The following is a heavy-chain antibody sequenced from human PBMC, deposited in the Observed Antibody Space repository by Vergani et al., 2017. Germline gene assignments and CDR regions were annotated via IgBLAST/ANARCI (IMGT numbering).Heavy chain of an antibody. Sequence: QVQLQESGPGLVKPSQTLSLTCTVSGGSISSGDYYWSWIRQPPGKGLEWIGYIYYSGRTYYNPSLKSRVTISVDTPKNQFSLKLSSVTAADTAVYYCARVGVVRGVSYYYYYYGMDVWGQGTTVTVSS. CDR2: IYYSGRT. CDR1: GGSISSGDYY. D-gene: IGHD3-10*01. CDR3: ARVGVVRGVSYYYYYYGMDV. J-gene: IGHJ6*02. V-gene: IGHV4-30-4*08.